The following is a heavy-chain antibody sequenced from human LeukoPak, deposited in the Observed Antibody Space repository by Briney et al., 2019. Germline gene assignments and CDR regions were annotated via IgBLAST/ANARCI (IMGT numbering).Heavy chain of an antibody. D-gene: IGHD6-6*01. J-gene: IGHJ4*02. V-gene: IGHV3-21*01. CDR3: ARGEYSSSSLGDY. CDR1: GFTFSSYS. Sequence: GGSLTLSSAASGFTFSSYSMNWVRHAPRKWLEWVSSISSSSSYIYYTDSVKGRFTISRDNAKNSLYLQMNSLRAEDTAVYYCARGEYSSSSLGDYWGQGTLVTVSS. CDR2: ISSSSSYI.